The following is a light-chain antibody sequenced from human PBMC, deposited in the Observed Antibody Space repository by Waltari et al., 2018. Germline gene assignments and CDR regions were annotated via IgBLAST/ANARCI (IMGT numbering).Light chain of an antibody. Sequence: DIQMTQSPASLSASVGYRVTITCRASQSISSYLYWYQQKPGKAPKLLIYAASSLQSGVPSRFSGSGSGTDFTLTISSLQPEDFATYYCQQSYSTPITFGQGTRLEIK. CDR3: QQSYSTPIT. V-gene: IGKV1-39*01. CDR2: AAS. CDR1: QSISSY. J-gene: IGKJ5*01.